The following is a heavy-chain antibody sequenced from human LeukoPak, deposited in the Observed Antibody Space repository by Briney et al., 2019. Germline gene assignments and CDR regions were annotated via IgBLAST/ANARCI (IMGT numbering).Heavy chain of an antibody. J-gene: IGHJ4*02. V-gene: IGHV4-39*07. Sequence: PSETLSLTCTVSGGSISSSSYYWGWIRQPPGKGLEWIGSIYYSGSTYYNPSLKSRVTISVDTSKNQFSLKLSSVTAADTAVYYCAISNYYMTYLTWGQGTLVTVSS. D-gene: IGHD3-10*01. CDR3: AISNYYMTYLT. CDR1: GGSISSSSYY. CDR2: IYYSGST.